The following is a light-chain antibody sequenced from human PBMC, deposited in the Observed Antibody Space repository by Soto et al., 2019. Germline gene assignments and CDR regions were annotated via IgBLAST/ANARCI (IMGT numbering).Light chain of an antibody. CDR2: AAY. CDR1: QSISSY. Sequence: DIQMTQSPSSLSASVGDRVTITCRASQSISSYLNWYQQKPGKAPKLLIFAAYSLQSGVPSRFSGSGSGTDFTLTVRSLQPEDFATYYCQQSYTSRITFGLGTRLEIK. CDR3: QQSYTSRIT. J-gene: IGKJ5*01. V-gene: IGKV1-39*01.